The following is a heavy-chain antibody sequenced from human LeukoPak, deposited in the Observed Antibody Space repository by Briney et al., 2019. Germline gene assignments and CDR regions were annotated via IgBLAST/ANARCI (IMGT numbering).Heavy chain of an antibody. Sequence: SETLSLTCSVSGGSISVYYWTWIRQPPGKPLEWIGSIYYIGGTKYNTSLKSRLTISVDTSKIQFSLKLNSVTAADTAVYYCARGMESVGYYMDVWGKGTSVTVSS. CDR1: GGSISVYY. CDR2: IYYIGGT. D-gene: IGHD6-13*01. CDR3: ARGMESVGYYMDV. J-gene: IGHJ6*03. V-gene: IGHV4-59*01.